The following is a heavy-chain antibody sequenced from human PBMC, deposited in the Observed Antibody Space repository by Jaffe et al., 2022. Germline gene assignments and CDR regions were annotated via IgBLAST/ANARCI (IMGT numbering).Heavy chain of an antibody. J-gene: IGHJ4*02. CDR2: VYYNGAT. CDR3: TRERRRRAYETGDD. V-gene: IGHV4-39*02. Sequence: LLLQESGPGLVKPSETLSLICTVSGGSMSSPNYFWGWSRQSPGKGLEWIGTVYYNGATQYNPSLRSRAIISVAASRNLFSLKLTSVTASDTAVYYCTRERRRRAYETGDDWGRGTLVTVPS. D-gene: IGHD5-12*01. CDR1: GGSMSSPNYF.